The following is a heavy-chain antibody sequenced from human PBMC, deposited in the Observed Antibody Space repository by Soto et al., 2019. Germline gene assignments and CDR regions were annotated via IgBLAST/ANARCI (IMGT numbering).Heavy chain of an antibody. V-gene: IGHV1-69*08. CDR3: TVGSWSGEVFYI. D-gene: IGHD2-21*01. J-gene: IGHJ3*02. CDR1: GGTFSTYS. CDR2: IIPMLGTR. Sequence: QVQLVQSGAEVKKPGSSVKVSCKDSGGTFSTYSLFWVRQAPGQGLEWMVRIIPMLGTRNYAQRFQDRVTITADKTTATAHMELSSLRSEDTALYYCTVGSWSGEVFYIWGQGTMVTVSS.